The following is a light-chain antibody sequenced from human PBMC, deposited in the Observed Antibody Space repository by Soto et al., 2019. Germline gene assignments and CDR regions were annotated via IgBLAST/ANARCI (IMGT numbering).Light chain of an antibody. V-gene: IGKV3D-20*01. CDR3: QQYGSSPLT. J-gene: IGKJ4*01. Sequence: EIVLTQSPATLSLSPGERATLSCGASQSFTSSYIAWYQQKPGLAPRLLIYDVSNRATGIPDRFSGTGSGTDFTLTISKLEPEDFVVYYCQQYGSSPLTFGGGTKVEIK. CDR1: QSFTSSY. CDR2: DVS.